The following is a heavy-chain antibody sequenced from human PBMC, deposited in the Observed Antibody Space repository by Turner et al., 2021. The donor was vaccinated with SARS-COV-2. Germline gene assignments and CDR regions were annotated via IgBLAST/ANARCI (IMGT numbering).Heavy chain of an antibody. J-gene: IGHJ4*02. Sequence: QLQESCPGLVTPSETMSLTCTASGGSITKNYDYWGWIRQPPGKGLEWIGSIYYSGNTYYNPSLKSRVTISVDTSKSQFSLKLSSVTAADTAVYYCARLPERYFFDYWGQGALVTVSS. V-gene: IGHV4-39*01. CDR2: IYYSGNT. CDR3: ARLPERYFFDY. CDR1: GGSITKNYDY.